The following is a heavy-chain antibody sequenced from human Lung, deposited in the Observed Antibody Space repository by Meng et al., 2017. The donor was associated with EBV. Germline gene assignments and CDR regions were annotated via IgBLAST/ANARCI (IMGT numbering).Heavy chain of an antibody. CDR1: GGSFSGYY. CDR2: INHSGST. V-gene: IGHV4-34*01. CDR3: ARGGMTTVTTYYFDY. Sequence: VRLQQWGAGLLKPSEPSSLTCAVYGGSFSGYYWSWIRQPPGKGLEWIGEINHSGSTNYNPSLKSRVTISVDTSKNQFSLKLSSVTAADTAVYYCARGGMTTVTTYYFDYWGQGTLVTVSS. J-gene: IGHJ4*02. D-gene: IGHD4-17*01.